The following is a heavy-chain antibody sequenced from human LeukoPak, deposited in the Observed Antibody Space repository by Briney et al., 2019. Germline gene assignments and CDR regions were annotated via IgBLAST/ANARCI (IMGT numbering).Heavy chain of an antibody. D-gene: IGHD1-26*01. Sequence: GGSLRLSCVASGITFSNAWMSWVRQAPGKGLEWVGCIKSKTNGGTTDYAAPVKGRFTISRDNYKNTLYLQMDSLRAEDMAMYYCVRESPNGSSDCWGQGTLVIVSS. V-gene: IGHV3-15*01. CDR2: IKSKTNGGTT. CDR1: GITFSNAW. J-gene: IGHJ4*02. CDR3: VRESPNGSSDC.